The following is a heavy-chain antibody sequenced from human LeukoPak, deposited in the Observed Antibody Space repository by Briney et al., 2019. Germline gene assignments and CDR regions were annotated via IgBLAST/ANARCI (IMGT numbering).Heavy chain of an antibody. J-gene: IGHJ3*01. V-gene: IGHV3-7*01. CDR2: INRDGSVK. D-gene: IGHD2-21*01. Sequence: GGSLRLSCAASGFTVSSNYMTWVRQAPGKGLEWVSNINRDGSVKNYMDSVKGRFTISRDNAKNSLYLQMNSLRAEDAAVYYCARDFSPYCGGDCYFDAFDVWGQGTVVTVSS. CDR1: GFTVSSNY. CDR3: ARDFSPYCGGDCYFDAFDV.